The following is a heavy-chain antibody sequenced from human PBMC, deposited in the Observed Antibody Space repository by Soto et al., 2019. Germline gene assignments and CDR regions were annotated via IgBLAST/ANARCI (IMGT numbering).Heavy chain of an antibody. J-gene: IGHJ4*02. CDR2: FDPEDGET. CDR1: GYTLTELS. CDR3: ATFSPPCIAARPKTIDY. D-gene: IGHD6-6*01. V-gene: IGHV1-24*01. Sequence: ASVKVSSKVSGYTLTELSMHWVRQSPGKGLEWMGGFDPEDGETIYAQKFQGRVTMTEDTSTDTAYMEMSSLRSEDTAVYYCATFSPPCIAARPKTIDYWGQGTLVTVSS.